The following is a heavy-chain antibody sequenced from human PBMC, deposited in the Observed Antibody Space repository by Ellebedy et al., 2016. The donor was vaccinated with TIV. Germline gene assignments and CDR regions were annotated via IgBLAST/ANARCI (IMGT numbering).Heavy chain of an antibody. D-gene: IGHD2-15*01. Sequence: MPSETLSLTCAISGDSVSSNSVAWNWIRQSPSRGLEWLGRTYYRSKWYTDYAESVNSRITIKPDTAKNHFSLHLNSVTPEDTAVYYCARSTREGNWFDPWGQGTLVTVSS. V-gene: IGHV6-1*01. J-gene: IGHJ5*02. CDR3: ARSTREGNWFDP. CDR1: GDSVSSNSVA. CDR2: TYYRSKWYT.